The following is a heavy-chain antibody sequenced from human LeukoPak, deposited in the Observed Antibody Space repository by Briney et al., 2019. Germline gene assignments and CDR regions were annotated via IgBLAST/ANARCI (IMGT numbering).Heavy chain of an antibody. CDR1: GYTFSSCA. CDR2: IDTKTGIP. CDR3: AIHPSDSSGYFSY. V-gene: IGHV7-4-1*02. Sequence: AAVKVSCKASGYTFSSCAINWVRQAPGQGVEYMGWIDTKTGIPTYAQGFTGRFVFSLDTSVSTAYLQISSLKAEDTAVYYCAIHPSDSSGYFSYWGQGALVTVSS. D-gene: IGHD3-22*01. J-gene: IGHJ4*02.